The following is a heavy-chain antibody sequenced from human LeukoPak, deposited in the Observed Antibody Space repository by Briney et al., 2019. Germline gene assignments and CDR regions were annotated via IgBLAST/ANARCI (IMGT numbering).Heavy chain of an antibody. CDR1: GYTFTGYY. J-gene: IGHJ4*02. D-gene: IGHD1-7*01. CDR3: AREGLITGTTYDY. V-gene: IGHV1-2*02. CDR2: INPNSGGT. Sequence: ASVKVSCKASGYTFTGYYMHWVRQAPGQGLEWMGWINPNSGGTNYAQKFQGRVTMTRDTSISTAYMELSRLRSDDTAVYYCAREGLITGTTYDYWGQGTLVTVSS.